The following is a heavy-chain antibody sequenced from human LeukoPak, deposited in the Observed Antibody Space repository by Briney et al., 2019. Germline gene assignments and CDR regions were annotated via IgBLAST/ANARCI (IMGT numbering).Heavy chain of an antibody. Sequence: GESLKISCKGSGYSFTSYWIGWVRQMPGKGLEWMGIIYPGDSDTRYSPSFQGQVTISADKSISTAYLQWSGLKASDTAMYYCAKTYYDFWSGPPRYYYMDVWGKGTTVTVSS. D-gene: IGHD3-3*01. CDR3: AKTYYDFWSGPPRYYYMDV. V-gene: IGHV5-51*01. CDR1: GYSFTSYW. CDR2: IYPGDSDT. J-gene: IGHJ6*03.